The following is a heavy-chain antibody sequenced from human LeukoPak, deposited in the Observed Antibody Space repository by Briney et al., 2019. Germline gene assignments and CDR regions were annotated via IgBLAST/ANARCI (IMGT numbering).Heavy chain of an antibody. CDR2: ITASGGNT. CDR3: AKGNGYSYGRYYFDY. V-gene: IGHV3-23*01. D-gene: IGHD5-18*01. Sequence: GLSLRLSCAASGFTFSSYAMGWVRQAPGKGLEWVSAITASGGNTYYADSVKGRFTISRDNSKNTLYLQVNSLRAEDTAVYYCAKGNGYSYGRYYFDYWGQGTLVTVSS. J-gene: IGHJ4*02. CDR1: GFTFSSYA.